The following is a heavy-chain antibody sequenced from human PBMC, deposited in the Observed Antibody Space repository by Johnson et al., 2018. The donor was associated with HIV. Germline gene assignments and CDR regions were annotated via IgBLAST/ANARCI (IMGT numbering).Heavy chain of an antibody. CDR2: IKYDGGRI. Sequence: VQLVESGGGVVQPGRSLRLSCAASGFTFDTSWMNWVRQAPGRGLEWVANIKYDGGRIQYVDSVKGRFTISRDNARNLLFLQMNTLRAEDTAVYYCARDLHAFDIWGQGTMVTVSS. J-gene: IGHJ3*02. CDR1: GFTFDTSW. CDR3: ARDLHAFDI. V-gene: IGHV3-7*03.